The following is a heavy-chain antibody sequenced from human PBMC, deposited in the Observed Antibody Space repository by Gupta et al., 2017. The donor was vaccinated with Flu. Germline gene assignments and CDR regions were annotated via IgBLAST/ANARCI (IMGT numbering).Heavy chain of an antibody. D-gene: IGHD1-1*01. CDR1: GFPFRTYT. J-gene: IGHJ5*02. CDR2: ISGSGGST. V-gene: IGHV3-23*01. Sequence: EAQQLESGGGFVQPGRTLRRSCAASGFPFRTYTINLLRQAPGKGLDWVSNISGSGGSTYYEDSVKGRFTISRDNSKTTLDLQMNALRPEDTAVYYCAKGQPGPWKGWFDPWGQGTLVTVS. CDR3: AKGQPGPWKGWFDP.